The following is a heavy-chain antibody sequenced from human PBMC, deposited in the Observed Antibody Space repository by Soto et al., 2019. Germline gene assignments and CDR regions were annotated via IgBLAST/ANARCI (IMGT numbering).Heavy chain of an antibody. V-gene: IGHV4-59*01. CDR3: ARRYGTTFDY. CDR2: IYYSGST. D-gene: IGHD1-7*01. Sequence: QVQLQESGPGLVKPSETLSLTCTVSGGSISSYYWSWIRQPPGKGLEWIGYIYYSGSTNYNPSLKSRVPISVDTAKTQFSLKRSSVTAADTAVYYCARRYGTTFDYWGQGTLVTVSS. CDR1: GGSISSYY. J-gene: IGHJ4*02.